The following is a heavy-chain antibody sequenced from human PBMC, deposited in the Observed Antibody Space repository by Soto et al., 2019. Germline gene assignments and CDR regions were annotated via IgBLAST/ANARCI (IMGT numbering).Heavy chain of an antibody. CDR3: AREDQCVVEHADDG. J-gene: IGHJ6*01. Sequence: VRQAPGRGFEWMGWTSGYNGKTSYAEKFQGRVTMSTDTSTSTAYMDLRSLRSDDTAVYYCAREDQCVVEHADDG. CDR2: TSGYNGKT. V-gene: IGHV1-18*01. D-gene: IGHD6-19*01.